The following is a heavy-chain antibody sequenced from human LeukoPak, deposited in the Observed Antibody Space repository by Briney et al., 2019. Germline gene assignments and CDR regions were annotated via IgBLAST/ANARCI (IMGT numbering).Heavy chain of an antibody. CDR1: GLTFSSFG. V-gene: IGHV3-23*01. J-gene: IGHJ6*03. CDR2: ISSTGGTA. Sequence: GGSLRLSCAASGLTFSSFGMSWVRQAPGKGLEWVSAISSTGGTAYYADSVKGRFTISRDNAKNSLYLQMNSLRAEDTAVYYCARDPTYTAYDFWSGYYFSYMDDWGKGTTVTVSS. CDR3: ARDPTYTAYDFWSGYYFSYMDD. D-gene: IGHD3-3*01.